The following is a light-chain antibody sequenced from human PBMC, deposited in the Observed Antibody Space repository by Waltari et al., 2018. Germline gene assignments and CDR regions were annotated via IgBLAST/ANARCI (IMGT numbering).Light chain of an antibody. CDR2: DTS. J-gene: IGKJ5*01. V-gene: IGKV3-11*01. Sequence: EIVLTQSPVALSLYPGERATLPCRASQSVANFLGWYQQKPGQAPRLLIYDTSNRATGIPSRFSGSGSRTDFTLTISSLEPEYSAVYYCQQRATWLITFGPGTRLEIK. CDR1: QSVANF. CDR3: QQRATWLIT.